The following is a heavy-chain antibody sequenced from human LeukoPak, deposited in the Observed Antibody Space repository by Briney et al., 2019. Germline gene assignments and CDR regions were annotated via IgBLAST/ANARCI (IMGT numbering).Heavy chain of an antibody. D-gene: IGHD2-15*01. CDR2: IYNSGST. CDR1: GGSISTGGSY. Sequence: SQTLSLTCSVSGGSISTGGSYWTWLRQHPEKGLEWIGFIYNSGSTYYDPSLKSRVTILLDTPENQFSLKLSSVTAADTAVYYCARSVGRGCNGDTCYTNWFDTWGQGTLVTVSS. V-gene: IGHV4-31*03. CDR3: ARSVGRGCNGDTCYTNWFDT. J-gene: IGHJ5*02.